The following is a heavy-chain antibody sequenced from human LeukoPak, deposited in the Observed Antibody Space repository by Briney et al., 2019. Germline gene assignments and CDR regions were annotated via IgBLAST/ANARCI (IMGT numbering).Heavy chain of an antibody. V-gene: IGHV4-39*02. CDR3: ARLPILGVVDY. J-gene: IGHJ4*02. D-gene: IGHD1-26*01. CDR1: GGSINTRSYY. Sequence: PSETLFLTCSVSGGSINTRSYYWGWIRQPPGKGLEWIGSIYYGGLTYYNPSLKSRVTLSADTSRNHFFLKVNSVTAADTSVYYYARLPILGVVDYWGQGILVTVSS. CDR2: IYYGGLT.